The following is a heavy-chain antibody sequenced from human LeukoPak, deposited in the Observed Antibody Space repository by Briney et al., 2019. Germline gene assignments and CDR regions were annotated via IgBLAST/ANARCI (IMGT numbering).Heavy chain of an antibody. CDR3: ARSIAAAAPEL. V-gene: IGHV1-46*01. CDR2: INPSSGST. CDR1: GYTLTSYY. Sequence: ASVKVSCKASGYTLTSYYIHWVRQAPGQGLEWMGIINPSSGSTNYAQKFQGRVTMTRDTSTSTVYMELSSLRSEDTAEYYCARSIAAAAPELWGQGTLVTISS. J-gene: IGHJ1*01. D-gene: IGHD6-13*01.